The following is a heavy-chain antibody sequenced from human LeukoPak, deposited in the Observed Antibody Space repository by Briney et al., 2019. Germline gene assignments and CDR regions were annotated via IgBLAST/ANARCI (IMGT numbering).Heavy chain of an antibody. V-gene: IGHV4-38-2*02. CDR1: GYSISSGYY. CDR2: IYHSGST. D-gene: IGHD3-10*01. Sequence: SETLSLTCTVSGYSISSGYYWGWIRQPPGKGLEWIGSIYHSGSTYYNPSLKSRVTISVDTSKNQFSLKLSSVTAADTAVYYCARDYGSGSYYDKYNWFDPWGQGTLVTVSS. J-gene: IGHJ5*02. CDR3: ARDYGSGSYYDKYNWFDP.